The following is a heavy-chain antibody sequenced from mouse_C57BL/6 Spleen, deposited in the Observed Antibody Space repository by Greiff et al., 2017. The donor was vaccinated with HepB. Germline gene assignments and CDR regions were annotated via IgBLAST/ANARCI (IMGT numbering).Heavy chain of an antibody. J-gene: IGHJ3*01. CDR1: GFTFSSYA. Sequence: EVQLVESGEGLVKPGGSLKLSCAASGFTFSSYAMSWVRQTPEKRLEWVAYISSGGDYIYYADTVKGRFTISRDNARNTLYLQMSSLKSEDTAMYYCTRDPGYYYGSSPAWFAYWGQGTLVTVSA. CDR2: ISSGGDYI. D-gene: IGHD1-1*01. CDR3: TRDPGYYYGSSPAWFAY. V-gene: IGHV5-9-1*02.